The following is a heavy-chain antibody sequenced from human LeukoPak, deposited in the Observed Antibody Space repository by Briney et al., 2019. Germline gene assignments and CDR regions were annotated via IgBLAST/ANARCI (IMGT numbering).Heavy chain of an antibody. D-gene: IGHD2-15*01. CDR1: GFTFTSYG. V-gene: IGHV3-30*18. Sequence: GRSQRPSCADPGFTFTSYGTHWARHAPCKGRKRVAVISYDGSNKYYADSVKGRFTISRDNSKNTLYLQMNSLRAEDTAVYYCAKSSDIVVVVAVGVSLDYWGQGTLVTVSS. J-gene: IGHJ4*02. CDR2: ISYDGSNK. CDR3: AKSSDIVVVVAVGVSLDY.